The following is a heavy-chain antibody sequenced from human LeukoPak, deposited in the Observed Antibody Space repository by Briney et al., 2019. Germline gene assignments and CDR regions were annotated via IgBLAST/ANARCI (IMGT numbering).Heavy chain of an antibody. V-gene: IGHV4-4*02. CDR2: IYHSGST. D-gene: IGHD3-16*02. CDR1: GGSISSSNW. J-gene: IGHJ4*02. Sequence: SETLSLTCAVSGGSISSSNWWSWVRQPPGKGLEWIGEIYHSGSTKYNPSLESRVTISVDKSKNQFSLKLNSVTAADTAVYYCARTGIVNYWGQGTLVTVSS. CDR3: ARTGIVNY.